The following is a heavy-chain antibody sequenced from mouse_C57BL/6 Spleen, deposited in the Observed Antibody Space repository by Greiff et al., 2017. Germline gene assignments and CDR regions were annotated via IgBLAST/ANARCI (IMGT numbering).Heavy chain of an antibody. CDR1: GYTFTSYW. V-gene: IGHV1-64*01. Sequence: QVQLQQSGAELVKPGASVKLSCKASGYTFTSYWMHWVKQRPGQGLEWIGMIHPNSGSTNYNEKFKSKATLTVDKSSSTAYMQLSSLKSEDSAVYYGARSFYSNWTGFAYWGQGTLVTVSA. CDR2: IHPNSGST. J-gene: IGHJ3*01. CDR3: ARSFYSNWTGFAY. D-gene: IGHD2-5*01.